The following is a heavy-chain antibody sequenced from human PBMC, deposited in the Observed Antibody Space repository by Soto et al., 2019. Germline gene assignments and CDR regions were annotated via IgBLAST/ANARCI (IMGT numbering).Heavy chain of an antibody. CDR2: INAGGGYT. V-gene: IGHV1-46*03. CDR3: TRGGAIGVVTAPFDL. D-gene: IGHD2-21*02. J-gene: IGHJ5*02. Sequence: ASVKVSCKASGYSFTNYYMHWVRQAPGQGLEWMGAINAGGGYTTYAQRFQGRVTMTRDTSTSTVSMELSSLRYEDTALYSCTRGGAIGVVTAPFDLWG. CDR1: GYSFTNYY.